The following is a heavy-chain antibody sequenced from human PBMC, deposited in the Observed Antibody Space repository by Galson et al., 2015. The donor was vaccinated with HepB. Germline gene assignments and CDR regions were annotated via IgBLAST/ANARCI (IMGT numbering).Heavy chain of an antibody. CDR1: GYTFSNSA. J-gene: IGHJ5*02. CDR3: ARDRGAGDRPWNWFDP. Sequence: SVKVSCKASGYTFSNSAIQWVRQAPGQGIEWMGWINVGNGNTKYSPKFQDGVTFTRDTSASTAYMDLNSLRSEDTAVYYCARDRGAGDRPWNWFDPWGQGTLVTVSS. V-gene: IGHV1-3*01. D-gene: IGHD3-10*01. CDR2: INVGNGNT.